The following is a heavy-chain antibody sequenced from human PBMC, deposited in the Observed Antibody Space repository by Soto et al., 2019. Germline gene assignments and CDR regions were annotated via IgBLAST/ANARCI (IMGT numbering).Heavy chain of an antibody. V-gene: IGHV5-10-1*01. CDR3: ARPIAARRGFYGVDV. CDR2: IDPSDSYT. CDR1: GYSFTNYW. J-gene: IGHJ6*02. D-gene: IGHD6-6*01. Sequence: ESLKISFKASGYSFTNYWISWVRQIPGKGLEWMGRIDPSDSYTNYSPSFQGHVTISADKSISTAYLQWSSLKASDTAMYYCARPIAARRGFYGVDVWGQGTTVTVSS.